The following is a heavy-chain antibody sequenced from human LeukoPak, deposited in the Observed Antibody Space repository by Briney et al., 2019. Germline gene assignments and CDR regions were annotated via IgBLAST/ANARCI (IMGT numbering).Heavy chain of an antibody. D-gene: IGHD4-17*01. CDR2: INGDGSDQ. V-gene: IGHV3-7*01. CDR1: GFTFSSNY. Sequence: GGSLRLSCAASGFTFSSNYMNWVRQAPGKGLEWVANINGDGSDQYYVDSVKGRFTISRDNAKKSRYLQMNSLRAEDTAVYYCARTTVTTGRTNWFDPWGQGTLVTVSS. CDR3: ARTTVTTGRTNWFDP. J-gene: IGHJ5*02.